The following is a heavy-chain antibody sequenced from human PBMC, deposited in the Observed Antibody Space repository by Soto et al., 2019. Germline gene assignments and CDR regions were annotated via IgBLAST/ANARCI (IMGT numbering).Heavy chain of an antibody. CDR1: GDTFNFYT. V-gene: IGHV1-69*02. D-gene: IGHD3-10*01. CDR3: ATNYGSGSTHFDY. Sequence: QVQLVQSGAEVRKPGSSVKVSCTASGDTFNFYTISWVRQAPGQGLEWMGRVIPMLRMSNYAQKFQGRVTISAEKSTSTAYMALSSLRSDDTAVYYCATNYGSGSTHFDYWGQGTLVTVSS. CDR2: VIPMLRMS. J-gene: IGHJ4*02.